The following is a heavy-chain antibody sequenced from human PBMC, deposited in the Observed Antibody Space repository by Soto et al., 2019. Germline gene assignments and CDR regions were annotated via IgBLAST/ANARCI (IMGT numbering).Heavy chain of an antibody. CDR1: GYTFTGYY. J-gene: IGHJ4*02. CDR2: INPNSGDT. Sequence: ASVKVSCKASGYTFTGYYMRWVRQAPGQGLEWMGWINPNSGDTNYAQKFQGWVTMTRDTSISTAYLQMNNLKTEDTAVYYCTKNDDHGPDWGQGTLVTVSS. D-gene: IGHD1-1*01. CDR3: TKNDDHGPD. V-gene: IGHV1-2*04.